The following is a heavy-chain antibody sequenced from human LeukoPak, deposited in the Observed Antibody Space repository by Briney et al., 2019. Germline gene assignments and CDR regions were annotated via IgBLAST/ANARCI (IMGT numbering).Heavy chain of an antibody. J-gene: IGHJ6*02. D-gene: IGHD2-15*01. Sequence: GSSVKVSCKASGGTFSSYAISWVRQAPGQGLEWMGRIIPILGIANYAQKFQGRVTITADKSTSTAYMELSSLRSEDTAVYYCARDREVVVVAAYGPPYGMDVWGQGTTVTVSS. CDR2: IIPILGIA. CDR3: ARDREVVVVAAYGPPYGMDV. CDR1: GGTFSSYA. V-gene: IGHV1-69*04.